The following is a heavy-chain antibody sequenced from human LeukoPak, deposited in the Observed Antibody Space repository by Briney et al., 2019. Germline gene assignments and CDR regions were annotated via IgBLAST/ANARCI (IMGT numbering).Heavy chain of an antibody. Sequence: ASVKVSCKASGYTFTGYYMHWVRQAPGQGLEWMGWINPNSGGTNYAQKFQGRVTMTRDTSISTAYMELSRLRSDDTAVYYCARDLTRNSGYGWDHYYYGMDVWGQGTTVTVSS. V-gene: IGHV1-2*02. J-gene: IGHJ6*02. D-gene: IGHD5-12*01. CDR1: GYTFTGYY. CDR2: INPNSGGT. CDR3: ARDLTRNSGYGWDHYYYGMDV.